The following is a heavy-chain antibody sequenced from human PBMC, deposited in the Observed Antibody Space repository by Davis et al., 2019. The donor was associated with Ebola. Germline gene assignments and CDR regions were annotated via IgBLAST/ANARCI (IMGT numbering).Heavy chain of an antibody. CDR1: VITFSCYA. CDR2: ISGSGGST. D-gene: IGHD3-3*01. V-gene: IGHV3-23*01. CDR3: AKSGLSFGVVKYHYGMDV. J-gene: IGHJ6*04. Sequence: ESLKIPCTDSVITFSCYAMTWVRQAPGNGLEWVSVISGSGGSTYYADSVKGRFSISRDNSKKTLYLQMNSLRAEDTAVYYCAKSGLSFGVVKYHYGMDVWGKGTTVTVSS.